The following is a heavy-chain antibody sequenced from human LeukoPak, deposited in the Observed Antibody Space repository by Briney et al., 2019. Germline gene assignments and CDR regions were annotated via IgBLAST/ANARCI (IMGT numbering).Heavy chain of an antibody. CDR2: ISAYNGNT. J-gene: IGHJ3*02. V-gene: IGHV1-18*01. D-gene: IGHD1-1*01. CDR1: GYTFTSYG. CDR3: ARSTRYNWNDPPGAFDI. Sequence: ASVEVSCKASGYTFTSYGISWVRQAPGQGLEWMGWISAYNGNTNYAQKLQGRVTMTTDTSTSTAYMELRSLRSDDTAVYYCARSTRYNWNDPPGAFDIWGQGTMVTVSS.